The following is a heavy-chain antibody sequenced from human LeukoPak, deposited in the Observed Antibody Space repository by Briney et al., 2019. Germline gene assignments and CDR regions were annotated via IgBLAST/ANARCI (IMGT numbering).Heavy chain of an antibody. D-gene: IGHD6-13*01. V-gene: IGHV3-33*01. J-gene: IGHJ4*02. Sequence: GGSLRLSCAASGFTFSSYGMHWVRQAPGKGLEWVAVIWYDGSNKYYADSVKGRFTISRDNSKNTLYLQMNSLRAEDTAVYYCASWGAAADPPFDYWGPGTLVTVSS. CDR1: GFTFSSYG. CDR3: ASWGAAADPPFDY. CDR2: IWYDGSNK.